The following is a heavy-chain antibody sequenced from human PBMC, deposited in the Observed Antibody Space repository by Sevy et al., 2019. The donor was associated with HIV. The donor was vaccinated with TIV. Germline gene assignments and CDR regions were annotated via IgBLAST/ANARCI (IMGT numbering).Heavy chain of an antibody. Sequence: SETLSLTCTVSGDSISSTNWWSWVRQSPGQRLEWIGEVYHTGATHYSPSFKSRVIISVDKSKNQVSLTLTSLTVADTAIYYCARKLIVRTYDFWGPGRLVTVSS. V-gene: IGHV4-4*02. CDR2: VYHTGAT. J-gene: IGHJ4*02. D-gene: IGHD2-21*01. CDR3: ARKLIVRTYDF. CDR1: GDSISSTNW.